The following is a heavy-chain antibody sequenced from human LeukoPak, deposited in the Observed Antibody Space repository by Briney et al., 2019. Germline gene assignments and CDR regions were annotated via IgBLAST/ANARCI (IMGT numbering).Heavy chain of an antibody. CDR2: IYHSGST. Sequence: SETLSLTCTVSGYSISSGYHWGWIRQPPGKGLEWIGSIYHSGSTYYNPSLKSRVTISVDTSKNQFSLKLSSVTAADTAVYYCARSAVSSPYYYMDVWGKGTTVTVSS. J-gene: IGHJ6*03. CDR3: ARSAVSSPYYYMDV. D-gene: IGHD3-16*02. CDR1: GYSISSGYH. V-gene: IGHV4-38-2*02.